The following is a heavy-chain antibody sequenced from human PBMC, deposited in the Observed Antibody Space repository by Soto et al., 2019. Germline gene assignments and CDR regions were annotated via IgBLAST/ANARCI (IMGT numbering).Heavy chain of an antibody. J-gene: IGHJ4*02. CDR3: ARDVHGFVDY. CDR2: ITYDGSNK. D-gene: IGHD3-10*01. V-gene: IGHV3-30-3*01. Sequence: GGSLRLSCAASGFTFTTFAMQWVRQAPGKGLEWVAVITYDGSNKYYADFVKGRLTISRDNLKSTLYLQINSLRAEDTAVYYCARDVHGFVDYWGQGTLVTVSS. CDR1: GFTFTTFA.